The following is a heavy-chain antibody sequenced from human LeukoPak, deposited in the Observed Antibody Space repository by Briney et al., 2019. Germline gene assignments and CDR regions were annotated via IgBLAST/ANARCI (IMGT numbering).Heavy chain of an antibody. CDR2: IYHSGST. D-gene: IGHD2-2*02. J-gene: IGHJ4*02. Sequence: PSETLSLTCTVSGYSISSGYYWGWIRQPPGKWLEWIGSIYHSGSTYYNPSLKSRVTISVDTSKNQFSLKLSSVTAADTAVYYCARDGPDIVVVPAAILPLDYWGQGTLVTVSS. CDR3: ARDGPDIVVVPAAILPLDY. V-gene: IGHV4-38-2*02. CDR1: GYSISSGYY.